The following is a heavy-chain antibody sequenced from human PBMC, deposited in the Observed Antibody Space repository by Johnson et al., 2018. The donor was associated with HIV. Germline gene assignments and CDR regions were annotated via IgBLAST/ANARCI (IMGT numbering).Heavy chain of an antibody. D-gene: IGHD6-6*01. V-gene: IGHV3-33*01. CDR1: GFTFSRYG. Sequence: QMQLVESGGGVVQVGRSLRLSCEASGFTFSRYGMHWVRQAPGKGLEWVAVIWYDGSNKNYTESVKGRFSISRDNSKNTLYLQMNSLRAEDTATYYCARANGQLGGAFDIWGQGTMVTVSS. J-gene: IGHJ3*02. CDR3: ARANGQLGGAFDI. CDR2: IWYDGSNK.